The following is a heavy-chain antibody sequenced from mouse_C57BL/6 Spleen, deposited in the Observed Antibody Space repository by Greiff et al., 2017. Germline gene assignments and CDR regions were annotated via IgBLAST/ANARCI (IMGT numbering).Heavy chain of an antibody. CDR3: ARDYYYDCRSYDGPTDY. CDR1: GYTFTSYW. J-gene: IGHJ2*01. V-gene: IGHV1-53*01. D-gene: IGHD1-1*01. CDR2: INPSNGGT. Sequence: VQLQQPGTELVKPGASVKLSCKASGYTFTSYWMHWVKQRPGQGLEWIGNINPSNGGTNYNEKFKSKATLTVDKSSSTAYMQLSSLTSEYAAVYYCARDYYYDCRSYDGPTDYWGQGTTLTVSS.